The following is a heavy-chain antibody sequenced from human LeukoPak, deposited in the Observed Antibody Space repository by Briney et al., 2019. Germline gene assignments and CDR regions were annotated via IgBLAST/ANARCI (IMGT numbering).Heavy chain of an antibody. J-gene: IGHJ4*02. Sequence: PGGSLRLSCAASGFTFSSYGMHWVRQAPGKGLEWVAVISYDGSNKYYADSVKGRFTISRDNSKNTLYLQMNNLRAEDTAVYYCARLPPGDCWGQGTLVTVSS. CDR3: ARLPPGDC. CDR2: ISYDGSNK. CDR1: GFTFSSYG. V-gene: IGHV3-30*03.